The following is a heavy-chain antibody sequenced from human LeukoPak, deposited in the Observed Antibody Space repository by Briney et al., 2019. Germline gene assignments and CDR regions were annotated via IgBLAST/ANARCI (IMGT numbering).Heavy chain of an antibody. D-gene: IGHD2-2*01. CDR2: INPSGGRT. CDR1: GYIFTSYY. Sequence: GASVKVSCKASGYIFTSYYMHWVRQAPGQGLEWMGIINPSGGRTTYAQKFQGRVTMTRDTSTSTVYMELRSLTSHDTAVYYCVRGTYQLLRFGPIFMDVWGTGTTITIST. V-gene: IGHV1-46*01. CDR3: VRGTYQLLRFGPIFMDV. J-gene: IGHJ6*01.